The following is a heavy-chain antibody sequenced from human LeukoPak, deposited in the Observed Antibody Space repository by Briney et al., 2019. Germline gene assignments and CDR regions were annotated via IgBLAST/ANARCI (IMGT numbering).Heavy chain of an antibody. J-gene: IGHJ6*02. CDR3: ARVYYYAMDV. V-gene: IGHV3-7*01. Sequence: GGSLRLSCAASGFTFSNYWMSWVRQAPGKGLEWVANVKQDGGETYYVDSVKGRFTISRDNAKNSLYLQMNRLRAEDTAVYYCARVYYYAMDVWGQGTTVTVSS. CDR2: VKQDGGET. CDR1: GFTFSNYW.